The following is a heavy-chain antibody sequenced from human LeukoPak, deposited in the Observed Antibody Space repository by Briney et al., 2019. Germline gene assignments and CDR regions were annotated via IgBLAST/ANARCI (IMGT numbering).Heavy chain of an antibody. J-gene: IGHJ6*02. CDR3: ARDHYQAGWYYYYYYGMDV. CDR1: GFTFSSYE. CDR2: ISSSGSTI. D-gene: IGHD6-19*01. Sequence: GGSLRLSCAASGFTFSSYEMNWVRQAPGKGLEWVSYISSSGSTIYYADSAKGRFTISRDNAKNSLYLQMNSLRAEDTAVYYCARDHYQAGWYYYYYYGMDVWGQGTTVTVSS. V-gene: IGHV3-48*03.